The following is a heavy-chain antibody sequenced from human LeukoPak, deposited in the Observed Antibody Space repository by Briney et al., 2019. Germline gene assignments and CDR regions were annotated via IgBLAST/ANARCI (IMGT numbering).Heavy chain of an antibody. Sequence: GGSLRLSCAASGFTFSSYEMNWVRQAPGKGLERVSYISSSGSTIYYADSVKGRFTISRDNAKNSLYLQMNSLRAEDTAVYYCARILVGATSSAWGQGTLVTVSS. J-gene: IGHJ5*02. D-gene: IGHD1-26*01. CDR1: GFTFSSYE. CDR3: ARILVGATSSA. V-gene: IGHV3-48*03. CDR2: ISSSGSTI.